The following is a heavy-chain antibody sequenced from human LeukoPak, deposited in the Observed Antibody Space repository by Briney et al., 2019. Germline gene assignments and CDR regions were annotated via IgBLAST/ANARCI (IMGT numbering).Heavy chain of an antibody. V-gene: IGHV4-4*07. CDR3: ARQSDSSGWGGNWFDP. J-gene: IGHJ5*02. CDR2: IYTSGST. D-gene: IGHD6-19*01. CDR1: GGSISSYY. Sequence: SETLSLTCTVSGGSISSYYWSWIRQPAGKGLEWIGRIYTSGSTNYNPSLKSRVTISVDTSKNQFSLKLSSVTAADTAVYYCARQSDSSGWGGNWFDPWGQGTLVTVSS.